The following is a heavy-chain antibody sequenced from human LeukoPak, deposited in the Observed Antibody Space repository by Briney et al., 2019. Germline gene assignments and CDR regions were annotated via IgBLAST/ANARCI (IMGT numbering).Heavy chain of an antibody. J-gene: IGHJ4*02. CDR1: GFTFSNYA. CDR3: AKGLPFDSSGPCEWDH. V-gene: IGHV3-23*01. D-gene: IGHD3-22*01. Sequence: GGSQSLSCAASGFTFSNYAMSGVRQAAGKELQWVSAIVGSGGFTSYADSVKGRFTISRDNSKNTLYLQMNSLRAEDTAVYYCAKGLPFDSSGPCEWDHWGQGTLVTVSS. CDR2: IVGSGGFT.